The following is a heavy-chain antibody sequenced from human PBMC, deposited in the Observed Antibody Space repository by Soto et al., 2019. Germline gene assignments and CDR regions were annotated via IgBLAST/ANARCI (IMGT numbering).Heavy chain of an antibody. CDR1: GFTFRSYA. Sequence: QVQLVESGGGVVQPGRSLRLSCAASGFTFRSYAMDSVRQSPGKGLEWVAVISYDGTNKYYADSVKGRFTISRDNSKNTLSLQMNSLRPEDTAVYYCARGDSNSWSDFWGQGTLVTVS. J-gene: IGHJ4*02. D-gene: IGHD6-13*01. CDR3: ARGDSNSWSDF. CDR2: ISYDGTNK. V-gene: IGHV3-30*01.